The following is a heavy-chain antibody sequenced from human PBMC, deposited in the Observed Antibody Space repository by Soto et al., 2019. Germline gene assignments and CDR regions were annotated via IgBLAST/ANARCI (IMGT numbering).Heavy chain of an antibody. CDR1: GFTFSSYS. D-gene: IGHD2-2*02. CDR2: ISSSSSTI. CDR3: ARDIWPQGIPAAILGPYYFDY. Sequence: GGSLRLSCAASGFTFSSYSMNWVRQAPGKGLEWVSYISSSSSTIYYADSVKGRFTISRDNAKNSLYLQMNSLRAEDTAVYYCARDIWPQGIPAAILGPYYFDYWGQGTLVTVSS. V-gene: IGHV3-48*01. J-gene: IGHJ4*02.